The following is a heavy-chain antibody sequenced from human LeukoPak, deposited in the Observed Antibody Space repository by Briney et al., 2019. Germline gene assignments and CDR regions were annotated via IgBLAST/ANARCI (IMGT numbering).Heavy chain of an antibody. CDR3: ARDQYNYGYVSWFDP. CDR2: IQYDGNNK. D-gene: IGHD5-18*01. CDR1: GFTFSSYG. Sequence: GGSLRLSCAASGFTFSSYGMHWVRQAPGKGLEWVAFIQYDGNNKYYADSVKGRFTISRDNAKNSLYLQMNSLRAEDTAVYYCARDQYNYGYVSWFDPWGQGTLVTVSS. V-gene: IGHV3-30*02. J-gene: IGHJ5*02.